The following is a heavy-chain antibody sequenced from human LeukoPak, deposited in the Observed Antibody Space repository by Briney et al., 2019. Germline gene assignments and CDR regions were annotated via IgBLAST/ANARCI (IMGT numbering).Heavy chain of an antibody. V-gene: IGHV3-30-3*01. CDR3: ARGGASGSYDYYYYGMDV. CDR2: ISYDGSNK. CDR1: GFTFSSYA. Sequence: GGSLRLSCAASGFTFSSYAMHWVRQAPGKGLEWVAVISYDGSNKYYADSVKGRFTISRDNSKNTLYLQMNSLRAEDTAVYCCARGGASGSYDYYYYGMDVWGQGTTVTVSS. D-gene: IGHD1-26*01. J-gene: IGHJ6*02.